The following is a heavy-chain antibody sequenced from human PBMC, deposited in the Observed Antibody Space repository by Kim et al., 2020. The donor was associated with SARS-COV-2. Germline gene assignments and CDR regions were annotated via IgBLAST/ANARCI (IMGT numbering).Heavy chain of an antibody. CDR2: IYYSGST. CDR1: GGSISSGGYY. J-gene: IGHJ3*02. Sequence: SETLSLTCTVSGGSISSGGYYWSWIRQHPGKGLEWIGYIYYSGSTYYNPSLKCRVTISVDTSKNQFSLKLSSVTAADTAVYYCARAETRITIFGVVIIIAFDIWGQGTMVTVSS. V-gene: IGHV4-31*03. CDR3: ARAETRITIFGVVIIIAFDI. D-gene: IGHD3-3*01.